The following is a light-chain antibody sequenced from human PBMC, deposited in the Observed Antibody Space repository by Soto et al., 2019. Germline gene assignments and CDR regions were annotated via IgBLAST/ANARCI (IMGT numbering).Light chain of an antibody. Sequence: DIQMTQSPSSLSASVGDRVTITCRASQRVKNYLNWYQQKPGQAPKVLIYAASSLRSGVPSRFSGSGSGTDFTLTISSLQPEDFATYYCQQTYNTPTTFGQGTNLEIK. J-gene: IGKJ2*01. CDR1: QRVKNY. CDR3: QQTYNTPTT. CDR2: AAS. V-gene: IGKV1-39*01.